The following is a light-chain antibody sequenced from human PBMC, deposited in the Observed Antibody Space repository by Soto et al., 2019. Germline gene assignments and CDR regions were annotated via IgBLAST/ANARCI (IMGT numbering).Light chain of an antibody. J-gene: IGKJ3*01. V-gene: IGKV1-39*01. CDR2: AAS. CDR1: QSISSY. Sequence: DIPMTQSPSSLSASVGDRVTITCRTSQSISSYLNWYQQKQGKAPKLLIYAASSLQSGVPSRFSGSGSGTDFTLTISSLQPEDFATYYCQQSYSTPRGFTFGPGTKVDIK. CDR3: QQSYSTPRGFT.